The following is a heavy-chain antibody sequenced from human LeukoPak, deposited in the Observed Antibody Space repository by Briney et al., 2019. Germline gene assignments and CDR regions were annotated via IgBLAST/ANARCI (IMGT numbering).Heavy chain of an antibody. CDR1: GFTFSSYG. CDR3: AKERKIAAAGNDY. V-gene: IGHV3-30*18. D-gene: IGHD6-13*01. CDR2: ISFDGSNK. J-gene: IGHJ4*02. Sequence: GGSLRLSCAASGFTFSSYGMHWVRQAPGKGLEWVAVISFDGSNKYCAGSVKGRFTISRDNSKNTLYLQINSLRAEDTAVYYCAKERKIAAAGNDYWGQGTLVTVSS.